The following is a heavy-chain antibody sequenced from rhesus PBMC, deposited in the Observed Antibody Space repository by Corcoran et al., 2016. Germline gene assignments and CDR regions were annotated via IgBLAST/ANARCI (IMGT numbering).Heavy chain of an antibody. V-gene: IGHV3S22*01. CDR2: IRNKANGGKA. Sequence: EVQLVESGGGLVQPGGSLRLSCAASGFTFSDYYMSWVRQAPGRWQEWVGLIRNKANGGKAENAASVKGRVTISRDDSKSIASLQMNSLKTEDTAVYYCARRGYCSSTYCSSFDYWGQGVLVTVSS. J-gene: IGHJ4*01. D-gene: IGHD2-15*01. CDR1: GFTFSDYY. CDR3: ARRGYCSSTYCSSFDY.